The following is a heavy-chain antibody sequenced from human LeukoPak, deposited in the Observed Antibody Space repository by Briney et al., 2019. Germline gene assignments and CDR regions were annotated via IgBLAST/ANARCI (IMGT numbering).Heavy chain of an antibody. CDR2: INYSGGT. CDR1: GGSVSSTTYY. D-gene: IGHD3-10*01. V-gene: IGHV4-39*07. Sequence: SETLSLTCTVSGGSVSSTTYYWSWIRQPPGKGLEWIASINYSGGTYYNPSLKSRVTISVDTSKNQFSLKVRSVTAADTAVYYCARAFYGSGSIWGQGTLVTVSS. J-gene: IGHJ4*02. CDR3: ARAFYGSGSI.